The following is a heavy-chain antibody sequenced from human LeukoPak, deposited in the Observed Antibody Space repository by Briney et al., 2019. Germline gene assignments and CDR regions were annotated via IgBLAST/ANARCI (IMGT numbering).Heavy chain of an antibody. CDR2: IRYDGSNQ. J-gene: IGHJ4*02. D-gene: IGHD1-26*01. CDR3: AKESQLSYSGTFYIDY. Sequence: PGGSLRPSCGASGFSFSSYGMNWVRQAPGKGLEWVAFIRYDGSNQYYADSVKGRFTISRDSSKNTLYLQMNSLRAEDTAVYYCAKESQLSYSGTFYIDYWGQGTLVTVSS. V-gene: IGHV3-30*02. CDR1: GFSFSSYG.